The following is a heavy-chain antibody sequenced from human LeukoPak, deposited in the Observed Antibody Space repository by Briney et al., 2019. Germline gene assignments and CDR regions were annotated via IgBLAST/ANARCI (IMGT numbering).Heavy chain of an antibody. CDR2: ISSNGGST. J-gene: IGHJ5*02. Sequence: GGSLRLSCAASGFTFSSYAMHWVRQAPGKGLEYVSAISSNGGSTYYANSVKGRFTISRDNSKNTLYLQMGSLRAEDMAVYYCARVVAAAGVSWFDPWGQGTLVTVSS. CDR1: GFTFSSYA. D-gene: IGHD6-13*01. V-gene: IGHV3-64*01. CDR3: ARVVAAAGVSWFDP.